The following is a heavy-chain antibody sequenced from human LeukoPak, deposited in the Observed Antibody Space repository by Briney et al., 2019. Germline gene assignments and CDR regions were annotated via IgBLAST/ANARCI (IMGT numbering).Heavy chain of an antibody. CDR2: ISSSSSYI. J-gene: IGHJ4*02. V-gene: IGHV3-21*01. CDR3: ARGSSSCFDY. D-gene: IGHD2-2*01. CDR1: GFTFSSYS. Sequence: GGSLRLSCAASGFTFSSYSMSWVRQAPGKGLEWVSSISSSSSYIYYADSVKGRFPISRDNAKNSLYLQMNSLRAEDTAVYYCARGSSSCFDYWGQGTLVTVSS.